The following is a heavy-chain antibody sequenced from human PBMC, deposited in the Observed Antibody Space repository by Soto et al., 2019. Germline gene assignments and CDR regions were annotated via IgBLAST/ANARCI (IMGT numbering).Heavy chain of an antibody. CDR1: GYTFTRYG. V-gene: IGHV1-18*01. CDR2: ISGYNENP. J-gene: IGHJ4*02. Sequence: QVQLVQSGAEVKKPGASVKVSCQASGYTFTRYGFSWVRQAPGQRLEWMGWISGYNENPNYAQKFQGRVTLTTDTSTSTAYMELRSLRSDDTALYYCARDIHGDYPEYWGQGTLVTVSS. D-gene: IGHD4-17*01. CDR3: ARDIHGDYPEY.